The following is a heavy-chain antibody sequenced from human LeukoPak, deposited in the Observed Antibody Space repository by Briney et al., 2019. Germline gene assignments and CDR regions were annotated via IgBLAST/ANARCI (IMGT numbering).Heavy chain of an antibody. V-gene: IGHV4-39*01. J-gene: IGHJ4*02. CDR3: ARTPLAMVNPYYFDY. Sequence: SETLSLTCTVSGGSISSSSYYWGWIRQPPGKGLEWIGSIYYSGSTYYNPSLKSRVTISVDTSKNQFSLKLSSVTAADTAVYYCARTPLAMVNPYYFDYWSQGTLVTVSS. D-gene: IGHD5-18*01. CDR2: IYYSGST. CDR1: GGSISSSSYY.